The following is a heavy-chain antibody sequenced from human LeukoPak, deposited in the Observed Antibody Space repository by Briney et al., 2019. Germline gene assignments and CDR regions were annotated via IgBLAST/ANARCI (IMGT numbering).Heavy chain of an antibody. Sequence: GGSLRLSCAASGFTFSSYSMNWVRQAPGKGPEWISSISSGSNYIYYADSVKGRFTTSRHNTKNSLYLQMNSLRVEDTAVYYCARDQVGGSWYFDYWGQETLVTVSS. V-gene: IGHV3-21*01. J-gene: IGHJ4*02. D-gene: IGHD6-13*01. CDR3: ARDQVGGSWYFDY. CDR2: ISSGSNYI. CDR1: GFTFSSYS.